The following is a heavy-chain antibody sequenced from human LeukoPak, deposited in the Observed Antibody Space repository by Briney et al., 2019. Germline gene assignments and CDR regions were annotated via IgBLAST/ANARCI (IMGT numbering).Heavy chain of an antibody. CDR3: ARARRSSGWPLVDY. Sequence: GGSLRLSCAASGFTFSDYYMSWIRQAPGKGLEWVSYISSSGSTIYYADSVKGRFTMSRDNAKNSLYLQMNSLRAEDTAVYYCARARRSSGWPLVDYWGQGTLVTVSS. V-gene: IGHV3-11*01. CDR1: GFTFSDYY. CDR2: ISSSGSTI. D-gene: IGHD6-19*01. J-gene: IGHJ4*02.